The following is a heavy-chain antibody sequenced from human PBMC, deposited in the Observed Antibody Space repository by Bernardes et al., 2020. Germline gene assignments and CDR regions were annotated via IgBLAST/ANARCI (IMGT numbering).Heavy chain of an antibody. Sequence: GGSLRLSCAASGFIFTNYCMSWVRQSPGKGLEWVSNIKQDGRETNYTDSVKGRFTISRDNSKNSVYLQMNNLRAEDTAVYYCARAVGWLDPGDQGTLVISSS. CDR3: ARAVGWLDP. V-gene: IGHV3-7*04. CDR2: IKQDGRET. J-gene: IGHJ5*02. CDR1: GFIFTNYC.